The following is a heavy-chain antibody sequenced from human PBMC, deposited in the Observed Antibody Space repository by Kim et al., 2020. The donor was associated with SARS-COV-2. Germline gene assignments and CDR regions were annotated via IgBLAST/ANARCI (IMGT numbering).Heavy chain of an antibody. Sequence: SETLSLTCTVSGGSISSGGYYWSWIRQHPGKGLEWIGYIYYSGSTYYNPSLKSRVTISVDTSKNQFSLKLSSVTAADTAVYYCARVGNYGDYYNYYGMDVWGQGTTVTVSS. CDR3: ARVGNYGDYYNYYGMDV. CDR2: IYYSGST. V-gene: IGHV4-31*03. J-gene: IGHJ6*02. CDR1: GGSISSGGYY. D-gene: IGHD4-17*01.